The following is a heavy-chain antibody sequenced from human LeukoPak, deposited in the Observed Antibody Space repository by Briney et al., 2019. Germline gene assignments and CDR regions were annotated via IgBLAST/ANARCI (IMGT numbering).Heavy chain of an antibody. Sequence: GASVKVSCKASGYTFTGYYMHWVRQAPGQGLEWMGWINPNSGGTNYAQKFQGRVTMTRDTSISTAYMELSRLRSDDTAVYYCARGVVGATTWFDYWGQGTLVTVSS. D-gene: IGHD1-26*01. CDR3: ARGVVGATTWFDY. J-gene: IGHJ4*02. V-gene: IGHV1-2*02. CDR1: GYTFTGYY. CDR2: INPNSGGT.